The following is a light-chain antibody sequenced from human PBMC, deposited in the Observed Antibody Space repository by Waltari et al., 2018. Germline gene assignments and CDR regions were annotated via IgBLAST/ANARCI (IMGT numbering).Light chain of an antibody. CDR2: RNN. CDR1: NSNVGSHS. V-gene: IGLV1-44*01. J-gene: IGLJ2*01. CDR3: AAWDYSLDGHVL. Sequence: QSVLTQPPSASGTPGQRVTISCSGSNSNVGSHSVNWYQQVPGTAPKLLIYRNNRRPSGVPDRFSGSKSGTSASLAISGLQSEDEADYYCAAWDYSLDGHVLFGGGTKLTVL.